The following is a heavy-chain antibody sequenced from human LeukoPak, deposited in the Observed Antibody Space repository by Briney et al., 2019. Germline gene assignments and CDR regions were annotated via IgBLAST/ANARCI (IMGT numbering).Heavy chain of an antibody. CDR3: VKHSGGVYGNSDY. D-gene: IGHD1-1*01. Sequence: GGSLRLSCVASGFTFSSYAVSWFRQAPGKGLEWVSTVGRSGADTYYADSARGRFTISKDSSKNTLQMNSLSAEDTAIYYCVKHSGGVYGNSDYWGQGILVTVSS. J-gene: IGHJ4*02. CDR2: VGRSGADT. CDR1: GFTFSSYA. V-gene: IGHV3-23*01.